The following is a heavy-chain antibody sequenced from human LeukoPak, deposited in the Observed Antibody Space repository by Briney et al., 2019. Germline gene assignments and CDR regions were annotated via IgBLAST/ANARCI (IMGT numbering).Heavy chain of an antibody. CDR3: AKARYCSGGGCREPLDY. D-gene: IGHD2-15*01. Sequence: PGGSLRLPCAASGFTFSSYAMSWVRQAPGKGLEWVSLISTAGGSTYYADSVKGRFTISRDNPKNTLYLQMNSLRAEDTAVYYCAKARYCSGGGCREPLDYWGQGTLVTVSS. CDR2: ISTAGGST. V-gene: IGHV3-23*01. CDR1: GFTFSSYA. J-gene: IGHJ4*02.